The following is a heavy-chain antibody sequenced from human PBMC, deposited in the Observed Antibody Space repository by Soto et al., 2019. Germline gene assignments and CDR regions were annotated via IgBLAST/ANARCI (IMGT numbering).Heavy chain of an antibody. CDR3: AKDLVVAGTQYYYYGIDV. V-gene: IGHV3-74*01. D-gene: IGHD6-19*01. Sequence: PGGSLRLSCAASGFTFSSYWMHWVRQAPGKGLVWVSRINSDGSSTSYADSVKGRFTISRDNAKNTLYLQMNSLRAEDTAVYYCAKDLVVAGTQYYYYGIDVWGQGTTVTVSS. J-gene: IGHJ6*02. CDR2: INSDGSST. CDR1: GFTFSSYW.